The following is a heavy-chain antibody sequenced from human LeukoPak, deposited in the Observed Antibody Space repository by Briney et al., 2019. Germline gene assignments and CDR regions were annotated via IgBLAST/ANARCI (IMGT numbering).Heavy chain of an antibody. CDR1: GFTFSSYG. J-gene: IGHJ4*02. D-gene: IGHD2-2*01. V-gene: IGHV3-23*01. CDR3: AKGSSSRGFDY. CDR2: FSGSGGST. Sequence: PGGSLRLSCAASGFTFSSYGMHWLRQAPGKGLEWVSAFSGSGGSTYYADSVKGRFTISRDNSKNTLYLQMNSLRAEDTAIYYCAKGSSSRGFDYWGQGTLVTVSS.